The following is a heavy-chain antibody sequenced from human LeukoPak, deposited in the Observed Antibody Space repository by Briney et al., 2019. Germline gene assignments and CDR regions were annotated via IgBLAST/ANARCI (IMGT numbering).Heavy chain of an antibody. CDR2: ISSSSSYI. D-gene: IGHD2-2*01. CDR3: AREQVGCSSTSCSEDYFDY. J-gene: IGHJ4*02. CDR1: GFTFSSYS. V-gene: IGHV3-21*01. Sequence: GGSLRLSCAASGFTFSSYSMNWVRQAPGKGLEWVSSISSSSSYIYYADSVKGRFTISRDNAKNTLYLQMNSLRAEDTAVYYCAREQVGCSSTSCSEDYFDYWGQGTLVTVSS.